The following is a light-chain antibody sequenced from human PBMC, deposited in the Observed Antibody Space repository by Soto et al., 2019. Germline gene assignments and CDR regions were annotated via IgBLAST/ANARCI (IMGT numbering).Light chain of an antibody. V-gene: IGLV2-14*02. CDR3: SSYTRSSSVV. CDR2: EGS. J-gene: IGLJ2*01. CDR1: SSDVGSYNL. Sequence: QSALTQPASVSGSPGQSITISCTGTSSDVGSYNLVSWYQQHPGKAPKLMIYEGSKRPSGVSNRFSGSKSGNTASLTISGLQAEDEADYYCSSYTRSSSVVFGGGTQLTVL.